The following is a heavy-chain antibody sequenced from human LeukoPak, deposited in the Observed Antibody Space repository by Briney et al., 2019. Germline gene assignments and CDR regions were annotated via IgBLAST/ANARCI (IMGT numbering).Heavy chain of an antibody. J-gene: IGHJ6*04. CDR1: GFTFSSYS. CDR3: ARAPMVRGVSSYGMDV. CDR2: ISSSSSYI. Sequence: PGGSLRLSCAASGFTFSSYSMNWVRQAPGKGLEWVSSISSSSSYIYYADSVKGRFTISRDNAKNSLYLQMNSLRAEDTAVYYCARAPMVRGVSSYGMDVRGKGTTVTVSS. D-gene: IGHD3-10*01. V-gene: IGHV3-21*01.